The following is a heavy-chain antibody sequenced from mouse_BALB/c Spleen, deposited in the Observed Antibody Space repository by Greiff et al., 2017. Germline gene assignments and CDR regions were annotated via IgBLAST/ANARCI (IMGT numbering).Heavy chain of an antibody. CDR1: GFSLTSYG. CDR3: AREGFPDAMDY. Sequence: VKLVESGPSLVQPSQSLSITCTVSGFSLTSYGVHWVRQSPGKGLEWLGVIWRGGSTDYNAAFMSRLSITKDNSKSQVFLKMNSLQTDDTAMYYCAREGFPDAMDYWGQGTSVTVSS. V-gene: IGHV2-5-1*01. J-gene: IGHJ4*01. CDR2: IWRGGST.